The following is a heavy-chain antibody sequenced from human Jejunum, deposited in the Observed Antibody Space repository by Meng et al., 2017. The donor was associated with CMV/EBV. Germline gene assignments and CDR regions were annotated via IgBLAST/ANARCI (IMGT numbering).Heavy chain of an antibody. J-gene: IGHJ5*02. Sequence: TYIMNWVRESAGKGLGWVSSISGSGDNIYYADSVKGRFTISRDNAKNSLFLQMNSLRAEDTAVYYCARGLMGCTSTSCYSGWFDPWGQGTLVTVSS. D-gene: IGHD2-2*02. CDR2: ISGSGDNI. CDR3: ARGLMGCTSTSCYSGWFDP. V-gene: IGHV3-21*01. CDR1: TYI.